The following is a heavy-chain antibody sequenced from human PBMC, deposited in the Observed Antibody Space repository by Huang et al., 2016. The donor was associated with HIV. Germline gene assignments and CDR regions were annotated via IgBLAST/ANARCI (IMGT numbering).Heavy chain of an antibody. Sequence: QVHLVQSGAEVKKPGASVKVSCKASGYTFTNYDINWVRQAPGRGLEGMGWMNPHTGNTGFAQSFQGRVTMTRKTSITTAYMELTSLTSEDTAVYYCARSAYGDLDYWGLGTLVIVSS. CDR2: MNPHTGNT. V-gene: IGHV1-8*02. D-gene: IGHD4-17*01. CDR1: GYTFTNYD. J-gene: IGHJ4*02. CDR3: ARSAYGDLDY.